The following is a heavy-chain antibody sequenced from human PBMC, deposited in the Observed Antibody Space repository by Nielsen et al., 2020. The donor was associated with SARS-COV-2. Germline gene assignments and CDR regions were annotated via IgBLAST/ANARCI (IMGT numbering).Heavy chain of an antibody. Sequence: GGSLRLSCAASGFTFSSYAMSWVRQAPGKGLEWVGRIKSKTDGGTTDYAAPVKGRFTISRDDSKNTLYLQMNSLKTEDTAVYYCANFDGSGYNAFDIWGQGTMVTVSS. CDR3: ANFDGSGYNAFDI. CDR1: GFTFSSYA. D-gene: IGHD3-22*01. CDR2: IKSKTDGGTT. J-gene: IGHJ3*02. V-gene: IGHV3-15*01.